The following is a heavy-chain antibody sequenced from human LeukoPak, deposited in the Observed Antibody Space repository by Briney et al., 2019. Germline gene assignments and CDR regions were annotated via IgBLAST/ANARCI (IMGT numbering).Heavy chain of an antibody. CDR1: GYSFILYG. CDR2: ISTSTGDT. D-gene: IGHD3-9*01. J-gene: IGHJ3*02. V-gene: IGHV1-18*01. Sequence: ASVKVSCKTSGYSFILYGISWVRQAPGQGPEWMGWISTSTGDTKYTQKFQGRVTLTTDTSTSTAYMELSSLRSDDTAVYYCARVDDTWDAFDIWGQGTMVTVSS. CDR3: ARVDDTWDAFDI.